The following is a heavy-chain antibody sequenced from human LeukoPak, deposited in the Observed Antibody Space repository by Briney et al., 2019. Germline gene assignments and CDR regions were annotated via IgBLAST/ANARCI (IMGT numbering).Heavy chain of an antibody. V-gene: IGHV1-18*01. CDR3: AKVGPLRFGELLSPPDYFDY. CDR1: GYTFTSYG. Sequence: ASVKVSCKASGYTFTSYGISWVRQAPGQGLEWMGWISAYNGNTNYAQKLQGRVTMTTDTSTSTAYIELRSLRSDDTAVYYCAKVGPLRFGELLSPPDYFDYWGQGTLVTVSS. J-gene: IGHJ4*02. CDR2: ISAYNGNT. D-gene: IGHD3-10*01.